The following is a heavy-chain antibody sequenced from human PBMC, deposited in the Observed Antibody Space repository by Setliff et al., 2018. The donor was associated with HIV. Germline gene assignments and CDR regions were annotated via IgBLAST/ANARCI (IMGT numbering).Heavy chain of an antibody. J-gene: IGHJ4*02. CDR1: GGTFSSYA. V-gene: IGHV1-69*13. CDR2: IIPIFGTA. CDR3: VREGGYCSSTSCLDY. Sequence: SVKVSCKASGGTFSSYAISWVRQAPGQGLEWMGGIIPIFGTANYAQKFQGRVTITADESTSTAYMELSSLRSEDTAVYYCVREGGYCSSTSCLDYWGQGTLVTVSS. D-gene: IGHD2-2*01.